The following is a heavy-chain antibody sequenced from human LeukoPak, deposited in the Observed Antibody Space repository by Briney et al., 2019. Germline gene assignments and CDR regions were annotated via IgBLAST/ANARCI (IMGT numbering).Heavy chain of an antibody. J-gene: IGHJ6*03. Sequence: ASVKVSCKASGGTFSSYAISWVRQAPGQGLEWMGGIIPIFGTANYAQKFQGRVTITADESTSTAYMELSSLRSEDTAVYYCARSAQLLHPLYYYYYMDVWGKGTTVTVSS. CDR1: GGTFSSYA. CDR2: IIPIFGTA. V-gene: IGHV1-69*13. CDR3: ARSAQLLHPLYYYYYMDV. D-gene: IGHD2-2*01.